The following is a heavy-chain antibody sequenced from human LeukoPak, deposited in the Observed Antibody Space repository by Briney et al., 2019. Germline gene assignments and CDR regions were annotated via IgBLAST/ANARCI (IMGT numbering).Heavy chain of an antibody. V-gene: IGHV4-4*02. CDR2: VNLQGST. J-gene: IGHJ3*02. CDR1: GGSITSTNY. Sequence: SGTLSLTCGVSGGSITSTNYWTWVRQPPGKGLEWIGEVNLQGSTNYNPSLMGRVAISVDMSENHISLQLTSVTAADTAVYYCARGGEDAFDIWGQGTMVTVSS. CDR3: ARGGEDAFDI. D-gene: IGHD7-27*01.